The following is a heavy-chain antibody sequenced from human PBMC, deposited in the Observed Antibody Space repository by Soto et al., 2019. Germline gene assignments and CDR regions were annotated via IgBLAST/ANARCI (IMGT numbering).Heavy chain of an antibody. CDR1: GGFVSSASYF. Sequence: QVQLQESGPGLVKPSETLSLTCTVSGGFVSSASYFWSWIRQPPGKEMEFIAYVYYTGTTEYSPFPMSPGVISLDPSTNQFSVNLGSVTTAGTAIYYCARMKFREVPYWFDPWGQGVLVTVS. J-gene: IGHJ5*02. CDR2: VYYTGTT. CDR3: ARMKFREVPYWFDP. V-gene: IGHV4-61*01.